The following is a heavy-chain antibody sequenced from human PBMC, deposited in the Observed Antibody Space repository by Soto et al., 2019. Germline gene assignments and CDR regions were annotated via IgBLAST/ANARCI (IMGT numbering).Heavy chain of an antibody. CDR1: GFTVSSSNY. Sequence: PGGSLRLSCVVSGFTVSSSNYMSWVRQAPGKGLEWVSVIYTGGSIGYADSVKGRFTISRDNAKNSLYLQMNSLRAEDTALYYCAKDSGRLVKWLPDYWGQGTLVTVSS. CDR3: AKDSGRLVKWLPDY. J-gene: IGHJ4*02. CDR2: IYTGGSI. V-gene: IGHV3-53*05. D-gene: IGHD5-12*01.